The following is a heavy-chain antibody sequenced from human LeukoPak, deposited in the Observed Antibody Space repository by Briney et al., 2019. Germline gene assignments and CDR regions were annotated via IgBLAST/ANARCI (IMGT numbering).Heavy chain of an antibody. CDR1: EFTFRSYS. J-gene: IGHJ4*02. CDR3: ARRGYHDYSGFDY. CDR2: ISGSSSDI. V-gene: IGHV3-21*01. Sequence: GGSLRLSCAGSEFTFRSYSMHWVRQAPGKGLEWVSSISGSSSDIYYADSVKGRFTISRDNSKNSLYLQMKSLRAEDTALYYCARRGYHDYSGFDYWGQGTLATVSS. D-gene: IGHD1-26*01.